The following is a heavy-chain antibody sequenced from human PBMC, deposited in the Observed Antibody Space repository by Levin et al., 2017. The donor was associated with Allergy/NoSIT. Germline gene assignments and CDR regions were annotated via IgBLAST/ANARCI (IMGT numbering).Heavy chain of an antibody. CDR3: AHRQEAVAGTGWWSYFDY. D-gene: IGHD6-19*01. J-gene: IGHJ4*02. V-gene: IGHV2-5*02. CDR1: GFSLSTSGVG. CDR2: IYWDDDK. Sequence: SGPTLVKPTQTLTLTCTFSGFSLSTSGVGVGWIRQPPGKALEWLALIYWDDDKRYSPSLKSRLTITKDTSKNQVVLTMTNMDPVDTATYYCAHRQEAVAGTGWWSYFDYWGQGTLVTVSS.